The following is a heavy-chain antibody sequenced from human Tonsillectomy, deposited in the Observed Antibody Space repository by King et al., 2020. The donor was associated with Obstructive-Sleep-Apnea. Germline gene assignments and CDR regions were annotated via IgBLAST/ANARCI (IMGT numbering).Heavy chain of an antibody. Sequence: VQLVESGGGVVQPGRSLRLSCAASEFTFSSYGMHWVRQAPGKGLEWVAVIWYDGSNKYYADSVKGRFTISRDNSKNTLYLQMNSLRAEDTAVYYCAREGVEYSGSCPDFDNWGQGTLVTVSS. CDR3: AREGVEYSGSCPDFDN. CDR1: EFTFSSYG. CDR2: IWYDGSNK. V-gene: IGHV3-33*01. D-gene: IGHD1-26*01. J-gene: IGHJ4*02.